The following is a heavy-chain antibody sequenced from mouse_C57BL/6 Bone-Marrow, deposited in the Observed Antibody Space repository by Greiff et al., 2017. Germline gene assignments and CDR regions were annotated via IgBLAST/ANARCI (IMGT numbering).Heavy chain of an antibody. Sequence: VQLQQSGAELVKPGASVKLSCTASGFNIKDYYIHWVKQRTEQGLEWIGRIDPEDGETKYAPKFQDKATITADTSSNTAYLQLSSLTSEYTAVYYCTRSLIWDGTNYGGQGTTHTVSS. V-gene: IGHV14-2*01. CDR1: GFNIKDYY. CDR3: TRSLIWDGTNY. CDR2: IDPEDGET. D-gene: IGHD1-1*01. J-gene: IGHJ2*01.